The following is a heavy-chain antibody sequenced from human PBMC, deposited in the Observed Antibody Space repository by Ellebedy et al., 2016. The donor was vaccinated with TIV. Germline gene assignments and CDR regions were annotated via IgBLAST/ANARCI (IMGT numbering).Heavy chain of an antibody. V-gene: IGHV3-7*01. CDR2: IKQDGSET. Sequence: GESLKISXAASGFGLSSHWMSWVRQAPGKGPEWVATIKQDGSETYYVDPVQGRFTISRDNAKNSLFLQMSSLGAEDTAVYYCARRRGTSHYFDYWGQGILVTVSP. CDR1: GFGLSSHW. D-gene: IGHD3-10*01. J-gene: IGHJ4*02. CDR3: ARRRGTSHYFDY.